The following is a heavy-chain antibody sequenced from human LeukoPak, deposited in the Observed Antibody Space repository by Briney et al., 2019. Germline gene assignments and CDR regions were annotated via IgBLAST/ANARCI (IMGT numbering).Heavy chain of an antibody. CDR2: ITGSGSAT. V-gene: IGHV3-23*01. Sequence: PGGSLRLSCAASGFTFTNYAINWVRQAPGKGLEWVSTITGSGSATYYADSVKGRFTISRDKSKNTLDLQMNTLRAEDTAVYYCARGSSFSGHYFDYWGQGTLVTVSS. CDR3: ARGSSFSGHYFDY. J-gene: IGHJ4*02. D-gene: IGHD3-3*01. CDR1: GFTFTNYA.